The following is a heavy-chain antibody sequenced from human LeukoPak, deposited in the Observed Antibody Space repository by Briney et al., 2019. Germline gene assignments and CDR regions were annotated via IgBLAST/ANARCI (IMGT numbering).Heavy chain of an antibody. CDR1: GFTFSSYG. CDR3: AKDMGYNTGWTPFDY. Sequence: KAGGSLRLSCAASGFTFSSYGMHWVRQAPGKGLEWVAFIWYDGSNQYYADSVKGRFTISRDSSKNTLYLQMDSLRGDDTAAYYCAKDMGYNTGWTPFDYWGQGTLVTVSS. D-gene: IGHD6-19*01. CDR2: IWYDGSNQ. J-gene: IGHJ4*02. V-gene: IGHV3-30*02.